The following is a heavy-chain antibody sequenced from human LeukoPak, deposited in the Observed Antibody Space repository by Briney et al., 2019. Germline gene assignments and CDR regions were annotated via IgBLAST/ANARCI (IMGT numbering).Heavy chain of an antibody. CDR1: GGSISSYY. CDR3: ARRGYSYGYYPPFFDY. V-gene: IGHV4-34*01. Sequence: SETLSLTCTVSGGSISSYYWSWIRQPPGKGLEWIGEINHSGGTNYNPSLRSRVTISVDTSKNQFSLKLSSVTAADTAVYYCARRGYSYGYYPPFFDYWGQGTLVTVSS. D-gene: IGHD5-18*01. J-gene: IGHJ4*02. CDR2: INHSGGT.